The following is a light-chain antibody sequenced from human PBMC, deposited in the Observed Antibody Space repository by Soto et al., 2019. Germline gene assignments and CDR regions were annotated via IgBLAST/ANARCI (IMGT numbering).Light chain of an antibody. V-gene: IGKV3-20*01. J-gene: IGKJ5*01. Sequence: VLTQSPGTLSLSPGERATLSCRASQTVRNNYLAWYQQKPGQAPRLLIYDASSRATGIPDRFSGSGSGTDFTLTISRLEPEDFAVYYCQQYGNSPITFGQGTRLEI. CDR1: QTVRNNY. CDR2: DAS. CDR3: QQYGNSPIT.